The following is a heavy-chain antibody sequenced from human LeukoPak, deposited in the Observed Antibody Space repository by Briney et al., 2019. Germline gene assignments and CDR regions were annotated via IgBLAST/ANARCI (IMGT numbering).Heavy chain of an antibody. D-gene: IGHD3-22*01. CDR3: AKRGVVIRVILVGFHKEAYYFDS. CDR2: ISDSGGRT. Sequence: GGSLRLSCAASGFTFSSYGMSWVRQAPGKGLEWVAGISDSGGRTNYADSVKGRFTISRDNPKNTLYLQMNSLRAEDTAVYFCAKRGVVIRVILVGFHKEAYYFDSWGQGALVTVSS. CDR1: GFTFSSYG. V-gene: IGHV3-23*01. J-gene: IGHJ4*02.